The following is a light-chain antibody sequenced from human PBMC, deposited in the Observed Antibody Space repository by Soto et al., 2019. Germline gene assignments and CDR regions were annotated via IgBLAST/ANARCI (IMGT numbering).Light chain of an antibody. CDR1: STDVGSHKL. CDR3: CSNAVGSTYV. CDR2: EAY. Sequence: SALTQPASVSGSPGQSITISCTGTSTDVGSHKLVSWYQQYPGNAPKLIIFEAYKRPSGVSNRFSGSKSGSAASLTISGLQAEDEADYYCCSNAVGSTYVFGTGTKVTVL. V-gene: IGLV2-23*01. J-gene: IGLJ1*01.